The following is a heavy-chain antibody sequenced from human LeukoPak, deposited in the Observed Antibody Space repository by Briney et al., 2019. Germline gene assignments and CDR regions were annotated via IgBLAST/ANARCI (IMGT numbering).Heavy chain of an antibody. V-gene: IGHV3-23*01. CDR2: ISGSGEDS. CDR3: ATNYDDSREAFDV. Sequence: QSGGSLRLSRAASGFTFSNFAMNWVRQTPGKGLEWVSGISGSGEDSNHADSVTGRFIISRENSKNTLYLQMNSLRADDTAVYYCATNYDDSREAFDVWGQGTVVTVSS. CDR1: GFTFSNFA. J-gene: IGHJ3*01. D-gene: IGHD3-3*01.